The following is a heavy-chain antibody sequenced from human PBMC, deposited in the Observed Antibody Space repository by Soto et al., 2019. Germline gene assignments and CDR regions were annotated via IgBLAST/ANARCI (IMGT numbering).Heavy chain of an antibody. CDR3: AKGKSTWDLDWFDP. D-gene: IGHD1-26*01. J-gene: IGHJ5*02. CDR1: GFTLNNYA. Sequence: EVQLLQSGGGLEQPGGSLRLSCAASGFTLNNYAVAWVRQAPGKGLEWVSTMIGGSHGTAYSDSVRGRFTVSRDNSKNSLYLQMNSLGAEDTAMYYCAKGKSTWDLDWFDPWGQGSLVTVSS. CDR2: MIGGSHGT. V-gene: IGHV3-23*01.